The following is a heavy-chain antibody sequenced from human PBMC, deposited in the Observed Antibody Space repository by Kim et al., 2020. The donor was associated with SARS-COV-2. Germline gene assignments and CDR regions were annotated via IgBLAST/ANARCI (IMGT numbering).Heavy chain of an antibody. D-gene: IGHD3-22*01. V-gene: IGHV3-30*18. Sequence: GGSLRLSCAASGFTFSSYGMHWVRQAPGKGLEWVAVISYDGSNKYYADSVKGRFTISRDNSKNTLYLQMNSLRAEDTAVYYCAKFRSDSSGYSVALDFDYWGQGTLVTVSS. CDR1: GFTFSSYG. CDR2: ISYDGSNK. J-gene: IGHJ4*02. CDR3: AKFRSDSSGYSVALDFDY.